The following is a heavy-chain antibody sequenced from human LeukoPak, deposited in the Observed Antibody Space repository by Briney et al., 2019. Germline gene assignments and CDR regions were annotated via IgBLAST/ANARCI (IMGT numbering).Heavy chain of an antibody. Sequence: HTGGSLRLSCAASGFTVSSNYMSWVRQSPGKGLEWVSVIYSGGSTYYADSVKGRFTISRDNSKNTLYLQMNSLRAEDTAVYYCARDLRGYSDGFGLGGMDVWGQGTTVTVSS. V-gene: IGHV3-53*01. J-gene: IGHJ6*02. CDR1: GFTVSSNY. CDR2: IYSGGST. CDR3: ARDLRGYSDGFGLGGMDV. D-gene: IGHD5-18*01.